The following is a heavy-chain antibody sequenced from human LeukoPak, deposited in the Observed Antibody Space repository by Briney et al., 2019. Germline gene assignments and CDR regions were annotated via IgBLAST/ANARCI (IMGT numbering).Heavy chain of an antibody. D-gene: IGHD2-2*01. V-gene: IGHV3-30-3*01. J-gene: IGHJ6*02. CDR1: GFTFSSYW. Sequence: GGSLRLSCAASGFTFSSYWMSWVRQAPGKGLEWVAVISYDGSNKYYADSVKGRFTISRDNSKNTLYLQMNSLRAEDTAVYYCARATTRTSKYGMDVWGQGTTVTVSS. CDR2: ISYDGSNK. CDR3: ARATTRTSKYGMDV.